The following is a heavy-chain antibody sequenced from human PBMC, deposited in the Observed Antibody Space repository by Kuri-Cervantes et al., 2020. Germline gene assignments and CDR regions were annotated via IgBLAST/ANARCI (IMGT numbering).Heavy chain of an antibody. CDR3: ATGYLNGMDV. CDR1: GFTFSSYS. CDR2: ISSSGSTI. Sequence: GGSLRLSCAASGFTFSSYSMNWVRQAPGKGLEWVSYISSSGSTIYYADSVQGRFTISRDNAKNSLYLQMNSLRAEDTAVYYCATGYLNGMDVWGQGTTVTVSS. J-gene: IGHJ6*02. D-gene: IGHD1-1*01. V-gene: IGHV3-48*04.